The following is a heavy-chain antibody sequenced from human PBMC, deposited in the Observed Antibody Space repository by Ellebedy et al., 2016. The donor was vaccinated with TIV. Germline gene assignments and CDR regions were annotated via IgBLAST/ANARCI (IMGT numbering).Heavy chain of an antibody. CDR3: ARRTVALQPLKYFDS. J-gene: IGHJ4*02. V-gene: IGHV4-34*01. CDR2: INHSGST. D-gene: IGHD6-19*01. CDR1: AGSFSGYY. Sequence: SETLSLXXAVYAGSFSGYYWTWIRQPPGKGLEWIGEINHSGSTNYYPSLKSRLIISADTSKNQFSLKLSSVTAADTAVYYCARRTVALQPLKYFDSWGQGTLVTVSS.